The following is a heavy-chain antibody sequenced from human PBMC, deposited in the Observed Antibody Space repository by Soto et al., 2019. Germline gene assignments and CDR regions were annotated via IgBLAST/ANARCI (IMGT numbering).Heavy chain of an antibody. J-gene: IGHJ4*02. V-gene: IGHV3-30*18. Sequence: QVQLVESGGGVVQPGRSLRLSCAASGFTFSSYGMHWVRQAPGKGMERVAVISYDGSSKYDADSVKGRFTISSDNSKHTRYLEMNSLTAESMAVYYCAKAVEAVDTLNFDDWGQGALVAVSS. CDR1: GFTFSSYG. CDR3: AKAVEAVDTLNFDD. D-gene: IGHD5-18*01. CDR2: ISYDGSSK.